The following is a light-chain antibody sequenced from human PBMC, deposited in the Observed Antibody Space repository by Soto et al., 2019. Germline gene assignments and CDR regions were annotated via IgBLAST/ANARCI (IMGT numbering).Light chain of an antibody. V-gene: IGKV1-5*03. CDR2: KAS. Sequence: DIQMTQSPSTLSASVGDRVTITCRASQSISTSLAWYQQKPGKAPKLLIYKASILESGVPSRFSGSGSGADLTLTTSSLKNDDFHTSCYQHYNGYPTFGQGTKVDIK. CDR3: QHYNGYPT. J-gene: IGKJ1*01. CDR1: QSISTS.